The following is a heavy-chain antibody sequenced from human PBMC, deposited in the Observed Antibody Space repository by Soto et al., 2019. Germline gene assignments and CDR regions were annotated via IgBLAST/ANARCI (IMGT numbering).Heavy chain of an antibody. CDR3: AKPKLYDFWSGYFDY. CDR2: ISGSGGST. D-gene: IGHD3-3*01. J-gene: IGHJ4*02. Sequence: GGSLRLSCAASGFTFSSYAMSWVRQAPGKGLEWASAISGSGGSTYYADSVKGRFTISRDNSKNTLYLQMNSLRAEDTAVYYCAKPKLYDFWSGYFDYWGQGTLVTVSS. V-gene: IGHV3-23*01. CDR1: GFTFSSYA.